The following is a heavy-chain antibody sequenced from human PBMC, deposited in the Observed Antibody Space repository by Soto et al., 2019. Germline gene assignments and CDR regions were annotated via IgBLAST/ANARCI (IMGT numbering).Heavy chain of an antibody. Sequence: QLQLQESGSRLVKSSETLSLTCGVSVDTISTGDYSWAWIRQPPGTALEWIGHTYHIGNPYYNPSLTSLVIISADRSKNQFSMQLSSVTAADTAVYYCARETYGVYVGYFDPCGHVTLVTVSS. J-gene: IGHJ5*02. CDR3: ARETYGVYVGYFDP. CDR1: VDTISTGDYS. CDR2: TYHIGNP. D-gene: IGHD4-17*01. V-gene: IGHV4-30-2*01.